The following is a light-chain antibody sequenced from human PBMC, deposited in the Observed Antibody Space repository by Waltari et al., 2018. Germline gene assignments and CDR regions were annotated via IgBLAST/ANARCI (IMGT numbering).Light chain of an antibody. CDR3: QQCNSYWAA. J-gene: IGKJ1*01. V-gene: IGKV1-5*01. CDR2: DAS. Sequence: NHMTQSPSTRSASVGNRVTITCRASQSISGWLAWYQQKPGKAPKLLIYDASSLESGVPSRFSGIRSGTEFTLTISSLQPDDFATYYCQQCNSYWAAFGPGTKVEIK. CDR1: QSISGW.